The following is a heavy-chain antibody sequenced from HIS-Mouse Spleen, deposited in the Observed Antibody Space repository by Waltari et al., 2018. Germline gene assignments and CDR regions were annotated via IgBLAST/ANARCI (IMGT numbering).Heavy chain of an antibody. CDR1: GYTFTGYY. J-gene: IGHJ3*02. Sequence: QVQLVQSGAEVKKPGASVKVSCKASGYTFTGYYMHWVRQAPGKGLEWMGWNNPNSVGTNYAQKFKGRVTMTRDTSISTAYMELSRLRCDDTAVYYCARTGALDAFDIWGQGTMVTVSS. CDR2: NNPNSVGT. D-gene: IGHD7-27*01. V-gene: IGHV1-2*02. CDR3: ARTGALDAFDI.